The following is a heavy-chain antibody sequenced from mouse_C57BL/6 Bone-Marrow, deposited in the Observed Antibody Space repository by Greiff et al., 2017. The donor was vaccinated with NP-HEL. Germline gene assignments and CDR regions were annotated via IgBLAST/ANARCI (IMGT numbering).Heavy chain of an antibody. V-gene: IGHV1-15*01. CDR3: TRDYGYSLY. CDR1: GYTFTDYE. J-gene: IGHJ3*01. Sequence: QVQLKESGAELVRPGASVTLSCKASGYTFTDYEMHWVKQTPVHGLEWIGAIDPETGGTAYNQKFKGKAILTADKSSSTAYMELRSLTSEDSAVYYCTRDYGYSLYWGQGTLVTVSA. CDR2: IDPETGGT. D-gene: IGHD2-2*01.